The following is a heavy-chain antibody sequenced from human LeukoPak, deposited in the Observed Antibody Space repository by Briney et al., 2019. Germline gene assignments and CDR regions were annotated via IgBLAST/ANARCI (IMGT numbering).Heavy chain of an antibody. CDR3: ARGWRQDHCSSTSCYHYYYGMDV. Sequence: SETLSLTCAVYGGSFSGYYWSWIRQPPGKGREWIGEINHSGSTNYNPSLKRRVTISVDTSKNQFSLKLSSVTAADTAVYYCARGWRQDHCSSTSCYHYYYGMDVWGQGTTVTVSS. CDR1: GGSFSGYY. CDR2: INHSGST. D-gene: IGHD2-2*01. V-gene: IGHV4-34*01. J-gene: IGHJ6*02.